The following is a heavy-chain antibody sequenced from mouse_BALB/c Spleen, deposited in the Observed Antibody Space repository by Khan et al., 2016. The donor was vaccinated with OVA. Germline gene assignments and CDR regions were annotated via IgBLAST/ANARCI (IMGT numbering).Heavy chain of an antibody. V-gene: IGHV2-6-1*01. CDR2: KLSDGST. CDR3: ARQPYHHYYVMDC. D-gene: IGHD2-10*01. J-gene: IGHJ4*01. Sequence: VQLVESGPGLVAPSQSLSLTCTISGFSLTNYCVYWVRRPLPMGLLWRVGKLSDGSTTYNTALKAGMTISKDTSKSQVFLKMNFLQTDDTAIYFCARQPYHHYYVMDCWGQGTSVTVSS. CDR1: GFSLTNYC.